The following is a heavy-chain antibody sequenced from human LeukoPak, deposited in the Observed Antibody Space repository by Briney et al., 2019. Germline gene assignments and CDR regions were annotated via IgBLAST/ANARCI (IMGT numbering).Heavy chain of an antibody. CDR3: ARGNGVGSSWYDWFDP. CDR2: INPNSGGT. CDR1: GYSFTSYY. Sequence: ASVKVSCKASGYSFTSYYIHWVRQAPGQGLEWMGRINPNSGGTNYAQKFQGRVTMTRDTSISTAYMELSRLRSDDTAVYYCARGNGVGSSWYDWFDPWGQGTLVTVS. J-gene: IGHJ5*02. V-gene: IGHV1-2*06. D-gene: IGHD6-13*01.